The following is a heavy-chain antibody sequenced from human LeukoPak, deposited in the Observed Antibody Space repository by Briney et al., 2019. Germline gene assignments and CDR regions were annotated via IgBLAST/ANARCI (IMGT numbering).Heavy chain of an antibody. V-gene: IGHV3-30-3*01. CDR2: ISYDGSNK. CDR1: GFTFSSYA. D-gene: IGHD3-10*01. CDR3: ARPTITMVRGVITPSFRY. Sequence: PGGSLRLSCAASGFTFSSYAMHWVRQAPGKGLEWVAVISYDGSNKYYADSVKGRFTISRDNSKNTLYLQMNSLRAEYTAVYYCARPTITMVRGVITPSFRYWGQGTLVTVSS. J-gene: IGHJ4*02.